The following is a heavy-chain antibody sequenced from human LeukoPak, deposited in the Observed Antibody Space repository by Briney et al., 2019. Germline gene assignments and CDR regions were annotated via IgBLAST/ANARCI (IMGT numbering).Heavy chain of an antibody. Sequence: GESLKISCKGSGYSFTSYWIGWVRQMPGKGLEWMGIIYPGDSDTRYSPSFRGQVTISADKSISTAYLQWSSLKASDTAMYYCASRYDYVWGSYRYTYAFDIWGQGTMVTVSS. V-gene: IGHV5-51*01. J-gene: IGHJ3*02. CDR1: GYSFTSYW. CDR2: IYPGDSDT. CDR3: ASRYDYVWGSYRYTYAFDI. D-gene: IGHD3-16*02.